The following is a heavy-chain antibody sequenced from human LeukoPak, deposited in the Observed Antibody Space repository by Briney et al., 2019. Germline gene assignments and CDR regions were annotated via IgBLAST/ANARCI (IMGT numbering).Heavy chain of an antibody. J-gene: IGHJ4*02. CDR3: ARGPTYYDFWSGYYP. CDR1: GGSFSGYY. Sequence: SETLSLTCAVYGGSFSGYYWSWIRQPPGKGLEWIGEINHSGSTNYNPSLKSRVTTSVDTSKNQFSLKLSSVTAADTAVYYCARGPTYYDFWSGYYPWGQGTLVTVSS. CDR2: INHSGST. D-gene: IGHD3-3*01. V-gene: IGHV4-34*01.